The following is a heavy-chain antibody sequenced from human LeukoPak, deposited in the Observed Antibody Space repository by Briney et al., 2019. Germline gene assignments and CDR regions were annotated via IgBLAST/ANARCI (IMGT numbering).Heavy chain of an antibody. Sequence: GGSLRLSCAASGFTLSSNLMHWVRQAPGKGLVWVSRINSDGSSASYADSVKGRFTISRDNAKNTLYLQMNSLRAEDTAVYYCAREGGYDPFEYWGQGTLVTVSS. J-gene: IGHJ4*02. CDR1: GFTLSSNL. D-gene: IGHD5-12*01. CDR3: AREGGYDPFEY. CDR2: INSDGSSA. V-gene: IGHV3-74*01.